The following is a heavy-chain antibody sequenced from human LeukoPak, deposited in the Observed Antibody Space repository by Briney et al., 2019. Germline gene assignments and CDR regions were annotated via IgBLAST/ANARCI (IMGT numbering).Heavy chain of an antibody. Sequence: ASVKVSCKASGYTFTSYGISWVRQAPGQGLEWMGWISAYNGNTNYAQKLQGRVTMTTDTSTSTAYMELRSLRSDDTAVYYCARESSSGGIAARQDYWGQGTLVTVSS. CDR1: GYTFTSYG. D-gene: IGHD6-6*01. CDR2: ISAYNGNT. J-gene: IGHJ4*02. CDR3: ARESSSGGIAARQDY. V-gene: IGHV1-18*01.